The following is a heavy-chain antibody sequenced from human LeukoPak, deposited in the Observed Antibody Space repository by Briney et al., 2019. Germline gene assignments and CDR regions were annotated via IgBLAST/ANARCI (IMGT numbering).Heavy chain of an antibody. CDR1: GGSISSGSYY. CDR2: IYYSGST. V-gene: IGHV4-39*01. J-gene: IGHJ4*02. Sequence: SETLSPTCTVSGGSISSGSYYWGWIRQPPGKGLEWIASIYYSGSTHYNPSLKSRVTISVDTSKNEFSLKLSSVTAADTAVYYCARNNTLMMYPRGGEDKGFDYWGQGTLVTVSS. D-gene: IGHD2-8*01. CDR3: ARNNTLMMYPRGGEDKGFDY.